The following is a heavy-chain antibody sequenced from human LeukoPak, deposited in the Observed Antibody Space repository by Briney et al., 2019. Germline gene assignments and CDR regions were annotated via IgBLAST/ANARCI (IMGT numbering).Heavy chain of an antibody. D-gene: IGHD3-9*01. J-gene: IGHJ4*02. CDR2: INGDGGST. Sequence: GGSLRLSCAASGFTFSSYWMHWVRQAPGEGLEWVSRINGDGGSTTYADSVKGRFTISRDNAKNTIYLQMSSLRADDTAVYYCGRGGLTGQMAAFDYWGQGALVTVST. CDR1: GFTFSSYW. CDR3: GRGGLTGQMAAFDY. V-gene: IGHV3-74*01.